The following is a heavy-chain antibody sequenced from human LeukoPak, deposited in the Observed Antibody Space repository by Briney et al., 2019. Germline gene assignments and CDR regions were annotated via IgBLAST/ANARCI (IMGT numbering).Heavy chain of an antibody. CDR1: GFNFSDFY. V-gene: IGHV3-11*01. D-gene: IGHD2-2*01. CDR3: AREASCSSTTCYFDY. CDR2: ISLSGSTI. Sequence: GGSLRLSCAASGFNFSDFYMSWIRQAPGKGLEWLSSISLSGSTITYAASVKGRVTVSRDNATTSLFLQMNSLRADDTAVYYCAREASCSSTTCYFDYWGQGTRVTVSS. J-gene: IGHJ4*02.